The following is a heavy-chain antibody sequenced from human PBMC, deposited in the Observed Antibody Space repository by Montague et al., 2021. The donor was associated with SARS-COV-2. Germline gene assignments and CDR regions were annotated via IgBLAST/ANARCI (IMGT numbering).Heavy chain of an antibody. CDR3: ARGTRGVGTTPGFRY. V-gene: IGHV4-34*01. J-gene: IGHJ4*02. CDR1: RGSFHIFS. CDR2: IDHSGNT. D-gene: IGHD1-26*01. Sequence: SETLSLTCAVYRGSFHIFSWGWIRQSPGKGLEWIGEIDHSGNTKYNPSLESRVTISVDTSKNQFSLNLTSVTAADTAMYYCARGTRGVGTTPGFRYWGQGTTVAVSS.